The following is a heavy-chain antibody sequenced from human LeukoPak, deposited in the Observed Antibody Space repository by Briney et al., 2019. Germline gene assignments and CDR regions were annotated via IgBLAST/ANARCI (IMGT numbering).Heavy chain of an antibody. CDR2: IYTSGCT. D-gene: IGHD6-6*01. CDR1: GDSISSYY. V-gene: IGHV4-4*09. CDR3: ARLTRLSTSPDRYYLDY. J-gene: IGHJ4*02. Sequence: PSETLSLTCTVSGDSISSYYRSWIRQPPGKGLEWIGYIYTSGCTNYIPSLKGRVTISIDTSKNQFSLKLSSVAAADSAVYYCARLTRLSTSPDRYYLDYWGQGTLVTVSS.